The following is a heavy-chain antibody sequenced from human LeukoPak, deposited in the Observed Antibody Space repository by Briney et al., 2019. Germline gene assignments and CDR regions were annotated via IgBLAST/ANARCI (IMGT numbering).Heavy chain of an antibody. D-gene: IGHD5-12*01. CDR1: GGSISSYY. CDR2: IYYSGNT. V-gene: IGHV4-59*08. J-gene: IGHJ6*03. Sequence: SETLSLTCTVSGGSISSYYWTWIRQPPGKGLEWIGDIYYSGNTSYNPSLKSRVTISVDTSKNQFSLKLSSVTAADTAVYYCARTPRGYSGYLSFYYYMDVWGKGTTVTVSS. CDR3: ARTPRGYSGYLSFYYYMDV.